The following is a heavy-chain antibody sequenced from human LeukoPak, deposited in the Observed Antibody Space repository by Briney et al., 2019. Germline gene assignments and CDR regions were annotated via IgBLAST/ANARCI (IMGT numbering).Heavy chain of an antibody. CDR1: GGSISSYY. Sequence: PSETLSLTCTVSGGSISSYYWSWIRRPPGKGLEWIGYIYYSGSTSYNPSLKSRVTISVDTSKNQFSLKLNSVTAADTAVYYCARHLTASNFPFDYWGQGTLVTVSS. CDR2: IYYSGST. J-gene: IGHJ4*02. D-gene: IGHD2-21*02. V-gene: IGHV4-59*08. CDR3: ARHLTASNFPFDY.